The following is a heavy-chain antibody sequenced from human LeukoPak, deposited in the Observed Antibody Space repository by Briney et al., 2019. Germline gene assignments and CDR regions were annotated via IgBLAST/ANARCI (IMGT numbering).Heavy chain of an antibody. Sequence: SSETLSLTCTVSGGSISSSSYYWGWIRQPPGKGLEWIGSIYYSGSTYYNPSLKSRVTISVDTSKNQFSLKLSSVTAADTAVYYCARSRRYNWNYSDDKGKYYFDYWGQGTLVTVSS. D-gene: IGHD1-7*01. CDR1: GGSISSSSYY. V-gene: IGHV4-39*07. CDR2: IYYSGST. J-gene: IGHJ4*02. CDR3: ARSRRYNWNYSDDKGKYYFDY.